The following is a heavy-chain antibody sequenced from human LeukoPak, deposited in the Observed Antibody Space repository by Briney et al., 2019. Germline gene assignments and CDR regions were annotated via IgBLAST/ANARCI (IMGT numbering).Heavy chain of an antibody. J-gene: IGHJ4*02. Sequence: PGGSLRLSCAASGFTFSSYSMSWVRQAPGKGLEWVASIKEDGSEKYYVDSVKGRFTISKNNAKNAVYLQMHSLRAEDTAVYYCAKDLGSYYYGSGSSPGADYWGQGTLVTVSS. V-gene: IGHV3-7*01. CDR1: GFTFSSYS. CDR3: AKDLGSYYYGSGSSPGADY. D-gene: IGHD3-10*01. CDR2: IKEDGSEK.